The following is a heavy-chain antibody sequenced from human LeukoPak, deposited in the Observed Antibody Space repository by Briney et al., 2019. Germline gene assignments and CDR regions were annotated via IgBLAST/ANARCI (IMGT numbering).Heavy chain of an antibody. CDR2: ISSSSSYI. Sequence: PGGSLRLSCAASGFTFSIYSMNWVRQAPGKGLEWVSSISSSSSYIYYADSVKGRFTISRDNAKNSLYLQMNSLRAEDTAVYYCARGGDYDYVWGSYRYGDYWGQGTLVTVSS. J-gene: IGHJ4*02. CDR1: GFTFSIYS. D-gene: IGHD3-16*02. V-gene: IGHV3-21*01. CDR3: ARGGDYDYVWGSYRYGDY.